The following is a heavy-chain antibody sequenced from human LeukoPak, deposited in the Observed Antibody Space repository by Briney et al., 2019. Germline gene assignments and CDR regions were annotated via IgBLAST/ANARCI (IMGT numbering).Heavy chain of an antibody. Sequence: ASVTVSCKASGYTFTGYYMYWVRQAPGQGLEWMGRINPNNGATNYAQKFQGRVTITGDTSISTAYMELSSLRSDDTAVYYCTRESGSYHGNDYWGQGTLVTVSS. D-gene: IGHD1-26*01. J-gene: IGHJ4*02. CDR3: TRESGSYHGNDY. CDR2: INPNNGAT. CDR1: GYTFTGYY. V-gene: IGHV1-2*06.